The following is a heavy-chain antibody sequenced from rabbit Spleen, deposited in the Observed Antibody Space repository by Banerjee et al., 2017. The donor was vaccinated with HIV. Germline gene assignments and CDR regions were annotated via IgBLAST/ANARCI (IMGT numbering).Heavy chain of an antibody. CDR3: ARFYSATYGMDL. V-gene: IGHV1S40*01. Sequence: QSLEESGGDLVKPGASLTLTCTASGFSFSSSYYMCWVRQAPGKGLEWIGCINSGSGGAFYASWAKGRFTISKTSSTTVTLQMTSLTAADTATYFCARFYSATYGMDLWGQGTLVTVS. J-gene: IGHJ6*01. CDR1: GFSFSSSYY. CDR2: INSGSGGA. D-gene: IGHD7-1*01.